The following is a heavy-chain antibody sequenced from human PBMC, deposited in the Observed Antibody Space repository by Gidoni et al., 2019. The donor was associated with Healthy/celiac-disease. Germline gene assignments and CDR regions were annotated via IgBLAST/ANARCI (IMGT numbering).Heavy chain of an antibody. D-gene: IGHD6-19*01. Sequence: QVQLVESGGGVVQPGRSLRLSCAASGFTFSNYALHWVRQAPGKGLGWVAIISSDGSNKYYADSVKGRFTISRDNSKNTLYLQMNSLRDEDTAVYYCAREGYSSGWYATYYYYMDVWGKGTTVTVSS. V-gene: IGHV3-30-3*01. CDR2: ISSDGSNK. CDR1: GFTFSNYA. J-gene: IGHJ6*03. CDR3: AREGYSSGWYATYYYYMDV.